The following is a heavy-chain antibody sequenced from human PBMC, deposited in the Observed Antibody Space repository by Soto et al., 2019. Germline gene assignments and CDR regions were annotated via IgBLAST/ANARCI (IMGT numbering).Heavy chain of an antibody. CDR1: GGSLSSFH. J-gene: IGHJ6*03. D-gene: IGHD4-17*01. CDR3: ARATYGGYYMDV. CDR2: IYYSGST. V-gene: IGHV4-59*01. Sequence: SETLSLTSTLSGGSLSSFHWSWIRQPPGKGLEWIGYIYYSGSTNYNPSLKSRVTISVDTSKNQFSLKLSSVTAADTAVYYCARATYGGYYMDVWGKGTTVTVSS.